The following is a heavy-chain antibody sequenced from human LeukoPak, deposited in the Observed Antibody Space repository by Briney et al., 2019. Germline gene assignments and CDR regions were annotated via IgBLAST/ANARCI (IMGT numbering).Heavy chain of an antibody. CDR2: IYTSGST. CDR3: ARAGSSWNYYCYYMDV. CDR1: GGSISSGSYY. Sequence: PSETLSLTCTVSGGSISSGSYYWSWIRQPAGKGLEWIGRIYTSGSTDYNPSLKSRVTISVDTSKNQFSLKLSSVTAADTAVYYCARAGSSWNYYCYYMDVWGKGTTVTISS. V-gene: IGHV4-61*02. D-gene: IGHD6-13*01. J-gene: IGHJ6*03.